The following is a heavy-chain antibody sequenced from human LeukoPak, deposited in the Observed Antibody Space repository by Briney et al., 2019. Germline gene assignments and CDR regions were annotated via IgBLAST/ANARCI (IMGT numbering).Heavy chain of an antibody. Sequence: ASVKFSCKASGGTFSSYAISWVRQAPGQGLEWMGGIIPIFGTANYAQKLQGRVTITTDESTGTAYMELSSLRSEDTAVYYCARRLSSIRFDPWGQGTLVTVSS. CDR2: IIPIFGTA. CDR1: GGTFSSYA. D-gene: IGHD6-6*01. J-gene: IGHJ5*02. V-gene: IGHV1-69*05. CDR3: ARRLSSIRFDP.